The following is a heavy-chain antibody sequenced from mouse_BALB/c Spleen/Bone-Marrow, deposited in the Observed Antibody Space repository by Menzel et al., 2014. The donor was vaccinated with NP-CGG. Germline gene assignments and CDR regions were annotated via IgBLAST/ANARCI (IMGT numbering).Heavy chain of an antibody. V-gene: IGHV1-80*01. CDR2: IYPGDGDT. D-gene: IGHD2-4*01. CDR3: ARGNYDAYFDY. CDR1: GYAISSYW. J-gene: IGHJ2*01. Sequence: QVQLQQPGAELVRPGSSVKISCKASGYAISSYWMNWVKQRPGQGLEWIGQIYPGDGDTNYNGKFKGKATLTADKSSSTAYMQISSLTSEDSAVYYCARGNYDAYFDYWGQGTTLTVSS.